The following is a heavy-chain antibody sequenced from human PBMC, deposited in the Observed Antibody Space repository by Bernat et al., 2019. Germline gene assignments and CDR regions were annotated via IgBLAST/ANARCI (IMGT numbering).Heavy chain of an antibody. D-gene: IGHD4-4*01. Sequence: EMHLVESGGGLVKPGGSLRLSCTASGFTFSDFSMNWVRQAPGKGLEWLSYISRISSHIYYADSVKGRFTISRDNAKSTLYLQMNSLRADDTAVYYCAGDPADSLTRNWFDPWGQGTLVTVSS. CDR1: GFTFSDFS. CDR2: ISRISSHI. J-gene: IGHJ5*02. CDR3: AGDPADSLTRNWFDP. V-gene: IGHV3-21*05.